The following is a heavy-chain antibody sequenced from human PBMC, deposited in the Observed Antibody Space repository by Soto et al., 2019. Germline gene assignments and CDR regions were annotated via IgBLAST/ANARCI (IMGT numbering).Heavy chain of an antibody. CDR3: ARVGVDGGYEDS. Sequence: QGQLVQSGAEMKKPGASVQVSCKASRSTFRNYFFHWLRQAPGQGLEWMGVINTSGGATVYAQTLQGRLKITSDMSTSTLYMALSSLTTDDTAVYYCARVGVDGGYEDSWGQGTLVTVSS. V-gene: IGHV1-46*04. D-gene: IGHD5-12*01. CDR1: RSTFRNYF. J-gene: IGHJ5*01. CDR2: INTSGGAT.